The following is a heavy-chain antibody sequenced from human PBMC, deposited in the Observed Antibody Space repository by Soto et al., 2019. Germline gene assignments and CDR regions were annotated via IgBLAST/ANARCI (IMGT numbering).Heavy chain of an antibody. V-gene: IGHV3-30*03. D-gene: IGHD2-2*01. Sequence: PGGSLRLSCAASGFTFSSYGMHWVRQAPGKGLEWVAVISYDGSNKYYADSVKGRFTISRDNSKNTLYLQMNSLRAEDTAVYYCSAAHDAFDIWGQGTMVTVSS. CDR3: SAAHDAFDI. CDR2: ISYDGSNK. CDR1: GFTFSSYG. J-gene: IGHJ3*02.